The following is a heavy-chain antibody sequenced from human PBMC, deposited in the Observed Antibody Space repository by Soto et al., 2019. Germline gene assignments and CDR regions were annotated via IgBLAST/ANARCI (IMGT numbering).Heavy chain of an antibody. Sequence: GGSLRLSCAASGFTFSSYGMHWVRQAPGKGLEWVAVIWYDGSNKYYADSVKGRFTISRDNSKNTLYLQMNSLRAEDTAVYYCARDFRGGSYYEASWFDPWGQGTLVTVSS. CDR2: IWYDGSNK. CDR3: ARDFRGGSYYEASWFDP. V-gene: IGHV3-33*01. D-gene: IGHD1-26*01. CDR1: GFTFSSYG. J-gene: IGHJ5*02.